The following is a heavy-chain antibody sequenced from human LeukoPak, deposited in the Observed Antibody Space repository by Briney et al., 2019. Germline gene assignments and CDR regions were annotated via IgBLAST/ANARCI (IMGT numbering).Heavy chain of an antibody. CDR3: ARDKSGQGSSSWFLYYGMDV. J-gene: IGHJ6*02. CDR2: ISYDGSNK. V-gene: IGHV3-30*04. Sequence: GGSLRLSCAASGFTFSSYAMHWVRQAPGKGLEWVAVISYDGSNKYYADSVKGRFTISRDNSKNTLYLQMNSLRAEDTAVYYCARDKSGQGSSSWFLYYGMDVWGQGTTVTVSS. CDR1: GFTFSSYA. D-gene: IGHD6-13*01.